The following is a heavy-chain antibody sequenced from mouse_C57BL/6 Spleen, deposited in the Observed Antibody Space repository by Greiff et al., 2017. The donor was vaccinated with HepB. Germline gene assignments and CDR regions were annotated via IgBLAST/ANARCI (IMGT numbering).Heavy chain of an antibody. Sequence: QVQLQQSGPGLVQPSQSLSITCTVSGFSLTSYGVHWVRQSPGKGLEWLGVIWSGGSTDYNAAFISRLSISKDNSKSQVFFKMNSLQAEDTAIYYCARSPTIVTLVDVWGTGTTVTVSS. CDR3: ARSPTIVTLVDV. J-gene: IGHJ1*03. D-gene: IGHD2-5*01. CDR2: IWSGGST. V-gene: IGHV2-2*01. CDR1: GFSLTSYG.